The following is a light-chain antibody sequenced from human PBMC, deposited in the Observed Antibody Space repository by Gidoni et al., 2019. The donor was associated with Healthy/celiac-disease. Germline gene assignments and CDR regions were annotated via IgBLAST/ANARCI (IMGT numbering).Light chain of an antibody. V-gene: IGKV3-11*01. J-gene: IGKJ1*01. Sequence: DIVLTQSPATLSLSPGERANLSCRASQSVSSYLAWYQQKPGQAPRLLIYDASNRATGIPARFSGSGSGTDFTLTISSLEPEDFAVYYCQQRSNWPPAFXQXTKVEIK. CDR1: QSVSSY. CDR3: QQRSNWPPA. CDR2: DAS.